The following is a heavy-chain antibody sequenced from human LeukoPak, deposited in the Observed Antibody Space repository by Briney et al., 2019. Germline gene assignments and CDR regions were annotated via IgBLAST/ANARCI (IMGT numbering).Heavy chain of an antibody. Sequence: ASVKVSCKASGDTFTSYYMHWVRQAPGQGLEWMGWINPNSGGTNYAQKFQGRVTMTRDTSISTAYMELSRLRSDDTAVYYCARRRGYSSGWDIWGQGTMVTVSS. CDR1: GDTFTSYY. D-gene: IGHD6-19*01. CDR3: ARRRGYSSGWDI. V-gene: IGHV1-2*02. CDR2: INPNSGGT. J-gene: IGHJ3*02.